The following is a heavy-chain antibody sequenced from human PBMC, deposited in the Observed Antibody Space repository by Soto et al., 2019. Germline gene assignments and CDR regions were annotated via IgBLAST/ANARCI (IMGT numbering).Heavy chain of an antibody. CDR1: GGTFSSYA. CDR3: ARESRPYYDSSGYQDAFDI. D-gene: IGHD3-22*01. V-gene: IGHV1-69*13. Sequence: SVKVSCKASGGTFSSYAISWVRQAPGQGLEWMGGIIPIFGTANYAQKFQGRVTITADESTGTAYMELSSLRSEDTAVYYCARESRPYYDSSGYQDAFDIWGQGTMVTVSS. J-gene: IGHJ3*02. CDR2: IIPIFGTA.